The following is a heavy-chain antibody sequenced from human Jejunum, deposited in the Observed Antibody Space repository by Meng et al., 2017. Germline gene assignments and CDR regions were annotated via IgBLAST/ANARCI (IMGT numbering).Heavy chain of an antibody. Sequence: QVQLQQWGAGLLKPSETLSLTCAVHGGSFSGYYWSWIRQSPGKGLEWIGEINHSGSTNYNPSLQSRVTISVDRSKSQFSLELTSVTAADTAVYYCARHAGYSSKWYKYFQHWGLGTLVTVSS. CDR1: GGSFSGYY. V-gene: IGHV4-34*01. CDR2: INHSGST. J-gene: IGHJ1*01. D-gene: IGHD6-13*01. CDR3: ARHAGYSSKWYKYFQH.